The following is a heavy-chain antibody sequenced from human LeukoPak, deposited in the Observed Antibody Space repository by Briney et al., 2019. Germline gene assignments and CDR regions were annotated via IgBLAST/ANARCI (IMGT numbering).Heavy chain of an antibody. V-gene: IGHV3-23*01. Sequence: GGSLRLSCAASGLPFGSFAVSCVRQTPEKGVEWVSSLRPDHTTQYADSVKGRFTISRDNSRNTVHLQMNSLTADDTAFYFCAKTFGVWYHDYWGQGTLATVSS. CDR1: GLPFGSFA. CDR3: AKTFGVWYHDY. J-gene: IGHJ4*02. D-gene: IGHD2/OR15-2a*01. CDR2: LRPDHTT.